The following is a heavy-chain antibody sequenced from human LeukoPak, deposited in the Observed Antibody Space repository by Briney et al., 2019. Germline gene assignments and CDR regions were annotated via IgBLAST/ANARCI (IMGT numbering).Heavy chain of an antibody. CDR1: GCTFSGYW. D-gene: IGHD5-12*01. J-gene: IGHJ4*02. CDR3: ARDPSGDYYFDY. V-gene: IGHV3-7*01. Sequence: GGYLRLSCAASGCTFSGYWQSWVRQARGKGLEWVANIKQDGSERYYVDSVKGRFTISRDNAKNSLSLQMNSLRAEDTAVYYCARDPSGDYYFDYWGQGTLVTVSS. CDR2: IKQDGSER.